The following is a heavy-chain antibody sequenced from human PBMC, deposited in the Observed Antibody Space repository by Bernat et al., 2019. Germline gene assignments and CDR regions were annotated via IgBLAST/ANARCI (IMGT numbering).Heavy chain of an antibody. D-gene: IGHD2-15*01. J-gene: IGHJ6*03. V-gene: IGHV3-30*01. Sequence: QVQLVESGGGVVQPGRSLRLSCAASGFTFSSYAMHWVRQAPGKGLEWVAVISYDGSNKYYADSVKGRFTISRDNSKNTLYLQMNSLRAEDTAVHYCARDGGYCSGGSCYHYYYYYYMDVWGKGTTVTVSS. CDR2: ISYDGSNK. CDR1: GFTFSSYA. CDR3: ARDGGYCSGGSCYHYYYYYYMDV.